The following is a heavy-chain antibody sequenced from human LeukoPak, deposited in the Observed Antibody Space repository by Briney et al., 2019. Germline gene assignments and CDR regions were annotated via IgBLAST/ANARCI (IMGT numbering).Heavy chain of an antibody. J-gene: IGHJ6*02. Sequence: GGSLRLSCAASGFTFSSYSMNWVRQAPGKGLEWVSSISSSSSYIYYADSVKGRFTISRDNAKNSLYPQMNSLRAEDTAVYYCARDQFAGGFWSGYPYYYYYGMDVWGQGTTVTVSS. V-gene: IGHV3-21*01. D-gene: IGHD3-3*01. CDR1: GFTFSSYS. CDR3: ARDQFAGGFWSGYPYYYYYGMDV. CDR2: ISSSSSYI.